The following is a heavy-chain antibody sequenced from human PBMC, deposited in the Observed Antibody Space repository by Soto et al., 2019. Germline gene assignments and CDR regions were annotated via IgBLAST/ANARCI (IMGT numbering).Heavy chain of an antibody. CDR1: GGSISSSNW. CDR2: IYHSGST. J-gene: IGHJ6*02. V-gene: IGHV4-4*02. Sequence: PSETLSLTCAVSGGSISSSNWWSWVRQPPGKGLEWIGEIYHSGSTNYNPSLKSRVTISVDKSKNQFSLKLSSVTAADTAVYYCARVGSRAVAGPCYYYGMDVWGQGATVTVSS. CDR3: ARVGSRAVAGPCYYYGMDV. D-gene: IGHD6-19*01.